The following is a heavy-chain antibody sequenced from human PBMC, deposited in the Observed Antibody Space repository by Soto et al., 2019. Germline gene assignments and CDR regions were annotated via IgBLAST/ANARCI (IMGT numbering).Heavy chain of an antibody. Sequence: QVQLQESGPGLVKPSETLSLTCAVAGDSISSYYCMWIRQPPGKGLESIGCLYYGRSADYNPSHNSRFTLSVHTSTKQCSLALSSMTAADTAGYYCALRSMEVVPDYWRQGTLVTVSS. CDR2: LYYGRSA. CDR3: ALRSMEVVPDY. V-gene: IGHV4-59*01. J-gene: IGHJ4*02. D-gene: IGHD3-22*01. CDR1: GDSISSYY.